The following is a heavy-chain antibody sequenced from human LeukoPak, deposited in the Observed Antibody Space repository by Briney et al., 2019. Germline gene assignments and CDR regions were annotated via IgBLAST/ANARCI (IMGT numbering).Heavy chain of an antibody. CDR3: ARVRYSYGYDW. J-gene: IGHJ4*02. D-gene: IGHD5-18*01. Sequence: GGSLRLSCAASGFTFGNYWMHWVRQAPGKGLVWVSRINSDGRSISYADSVKGRFTISRDNAKNTLYLQMNSLRAEDAAVYYCARVRYSYGYDWWGQGTLVTVSS. V-gene: IGHV3-74*01. CDR2: INSDGRSI. CDR1: GFTFGNYW.